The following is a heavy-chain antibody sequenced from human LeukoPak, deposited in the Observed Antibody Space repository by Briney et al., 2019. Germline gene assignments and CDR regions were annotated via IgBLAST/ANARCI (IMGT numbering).Heavy chain of an antibody. Sequence: GGSLRLSCAASGFTFSDYYMSWIRQAAGKGLEWVGRVRNKPNGYTTDYGTSVKGRFTISRDDSKNSLYLQMNSLTSEDTAVYYCTRVRHGDYFDYWGQGTLVSVSS. V-gene: IGHV3-72*01. D-gene: IGHD4-17*01. CDR3: TRVRHGDYFDY. J-gene: IGHJ4*02. CDR2: VRNKPNGYTT. CDR1: GFTFSDYY.